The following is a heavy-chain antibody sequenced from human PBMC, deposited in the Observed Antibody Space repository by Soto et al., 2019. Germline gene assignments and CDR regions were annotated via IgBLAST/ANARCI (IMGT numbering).Heavy chain of an antibody. CDR2: ISTYNTNT. V-gene: IGHV1-18*04. CDR1: GEKFTTYG. J-gene: IGHJ4*02. CDR3: ARWAGQVRDYGGPFDY. Sequence: ASVTVSCKESGEKFTTYGISWVRQATGQGLEWMGWISTYNTNTKYAPKFQGRLLLTTDTSTTTAHMELRSLRPDDTAVYYCARWAGQVRDYGGPFDYWGQGTLVTVSS. D-gene: IGHD4-17*01.